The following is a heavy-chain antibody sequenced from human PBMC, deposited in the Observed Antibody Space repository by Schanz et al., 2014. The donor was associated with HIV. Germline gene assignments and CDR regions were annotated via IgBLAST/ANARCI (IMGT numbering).Heavy chain of an antibody. CDR1: GFTFSSYA. CDR3: VKAYSSGFSGAGS. Sequence: EVQLLESGGGLVQPGGSLRLSCAASGFTFSSYAMSWVRQAPGKGLEWVSAISGSGGSTYYADSVKGRFTISRDNSRNALYLHMNSLRADDTAIYYCVKAYSSGFSGAGSWGQGALVTVSS. V-gene: IGHV3-23*01. CDR2: ISGSGGST. D-gene: IGHD5-18*01. J-gene: IGHJ5*02.